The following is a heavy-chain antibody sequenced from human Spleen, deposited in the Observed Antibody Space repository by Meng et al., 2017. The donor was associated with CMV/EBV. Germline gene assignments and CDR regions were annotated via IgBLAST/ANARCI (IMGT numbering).Heavy chain of an antibody. CDR2: ISNDGTEK. V-gene: IGHV3-30*04. CDR1: GFTFTAYA. Sequence: ASGFTFTAYAMHWVRQAPGKGLEWVAGISNDGTEKYYADSVKGRFTISRDTSEDTLSLQMNSLNAEDTAMYYCARSKKRVTTMSFDYWGQGALVTVSS. CDR3: ARSKKRVTTMSFDY. J-gene: IGHJ4*02. D-gene: IGHD2-21*02.